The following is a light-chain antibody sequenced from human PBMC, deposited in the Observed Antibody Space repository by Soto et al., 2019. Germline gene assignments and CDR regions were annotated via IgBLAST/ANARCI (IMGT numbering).Light chain of an antibody. Sequence: IVMTQSPATLSVSPGERATLSCRASQSVSSNLAWYQQKPGQTPKLLIYVASTRATGIPARFSGSGSGTEFTLTISSLQSEDFAVYYCQQYNVWPLTFGGGTKVKFK. V-gene: IGKV3-15*01. J-gene: IGKJ4*01. CDR3: QQYNVWPLT. CDR2: VAS. CDR1: QSVSSN.